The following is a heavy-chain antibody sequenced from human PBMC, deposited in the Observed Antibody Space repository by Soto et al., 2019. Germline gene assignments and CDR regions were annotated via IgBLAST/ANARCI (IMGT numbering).Heavy chain of an antibody. CDR2: IDTSDSYI. Sequence: RESLKISCKGSGYSFTNYWITWVRQMPGKGLEWMGRIDTSDSYIDYSPSFQGHVTISSDKSINTVYLQWSSLKASDTAIYYCARLRDSGTDSNIWIDHWGQGTLVTVSS. D-gene: IGHD5-12*01. CDR3: ARLRDSGTDSNIWIDH. CDR1: GYSFTNYW. V-gene: IGHV5-10-1*01. J-gene: IGHJ5*02.